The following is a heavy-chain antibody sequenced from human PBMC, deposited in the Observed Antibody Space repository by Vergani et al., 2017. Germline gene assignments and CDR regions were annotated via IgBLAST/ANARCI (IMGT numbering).Heavy chain of an antibody. Sequence: QVQLVESGGGVVQPGRSLRLSCAASGFTFSSYGMHWVRQAPGKGLEWVVVISYDVSNKYYADSVKGRFTISRDNSKNTLYLQMNSLGSEDTAVYYCAKTQQLVQDCWGQGTLVTVSS. J-gene: IGHJ4*02. V-gene: IGHV3-30*18. D-gene: IGHD6-13*01. CDR1: GFTFSSYG. CDR3: AKTQQLVQDC. CDR2: ISYDVSNK.